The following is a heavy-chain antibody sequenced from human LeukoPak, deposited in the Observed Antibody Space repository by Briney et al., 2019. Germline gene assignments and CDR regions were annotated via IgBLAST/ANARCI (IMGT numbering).Heavy chain of an antibody. V-gene: IGHV3-15*01. CDR2: IKSKADGGTT. CDR3: TTQTRKKHIVVVTAILMFDY. D-gene: IGHD2-21*02. J-gene: IGHJ4*02. CDR1: GFTFSNAW. Sequence: PGGSLRLSCAVSGFTFSNAWMSWVRQAPGKGLEWVGRIKSKADGGTTDYAAPVKGRFTISRDDSKNTLYLQMNSLKTEDTAVYYCTTQTRKKHIVVVTAILMFDYWGQGTLVTVSS.